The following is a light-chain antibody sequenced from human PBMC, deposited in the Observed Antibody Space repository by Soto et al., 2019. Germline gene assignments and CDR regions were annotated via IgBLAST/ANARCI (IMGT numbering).Light chain of an antibody. V-gene: IGKV1-17*01. Sequence: DIQMTQSPSSLSASVGDRVTITCRASQGIRNDLGWYQQKPGKAPKRLLYAVFSLERVVPSRFSGSRSGTAITLTISSLQPEDFATYYCLQHNSYPLTFGGGTKVEIK. CDR3: LQHNSYPLT. CDR2: AVF. CDR1: QGIRND. J-gene: IGKJ4*01.